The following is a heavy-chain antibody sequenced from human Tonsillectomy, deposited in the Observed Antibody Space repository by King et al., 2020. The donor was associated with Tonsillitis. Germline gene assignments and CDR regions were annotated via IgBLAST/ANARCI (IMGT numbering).Heavy chain of an antibody. CDR2: FDPEDGET. J-gene: IGHJ4*02. Sequence: QLVQSGAEVKKPGASVKVSCKVSGYTLTELSMHWVRQAPGKGLEWMGGFDPEDGETIYAQKFQGRVTMTEDTSTDTAYMELSSLRSEDTAVYYCATLVSQYNGDTAMVTADYWGQGTLVTVSS. D-gene: IGHD5-18*01. CDR1: GYTLTELS. V-gene: IGHV1-24*01. CDR3: ATLVSQYNGDTAMVTADY.